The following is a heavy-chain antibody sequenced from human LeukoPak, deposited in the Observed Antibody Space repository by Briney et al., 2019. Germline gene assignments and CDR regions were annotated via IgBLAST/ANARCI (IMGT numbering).Heavy chain of an antibody. V-gene: IGHV1-8*03. CDR2: INPDTGDK. CDR3: ARTTSMTASGYDY. CDR1: GYTFTNYH. J-gene: IGHJ4*02. D-gene: IGHD2-21*02. Sequence: ASVKVSCKASGYTFTNYHINWVRQASGQGLEWMTWINPDTGDKGYARKFQDRVTVTTDTSISTAYMELSSLSSEDTAVYFCARTTSMTASGYDYWGQGTLVTVSS.